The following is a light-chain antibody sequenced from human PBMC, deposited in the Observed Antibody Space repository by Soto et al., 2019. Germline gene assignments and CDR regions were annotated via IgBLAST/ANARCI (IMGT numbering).Light chain of an antibody. Sequence: QSALTQPASVSGSPGQSITNSCTGTSSDVGGYNYVSWYQQHPGKAPKLMIYDVSNRPSGVSNRFSGSKSGNTASLTISGLQAEDEADYYCSSYTSSSSYVFGTGTKLTVL. V-gene: IGLV2-14*01. J-gene: IGLJ1*01. CDR3: SSYTSSSSYV. CDR1: SSDVGGYNY. CDR2: DVS.